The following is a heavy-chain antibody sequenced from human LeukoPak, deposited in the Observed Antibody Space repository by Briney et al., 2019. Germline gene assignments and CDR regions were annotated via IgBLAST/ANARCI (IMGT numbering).Heavy chain of an antibody. J-gene: IGHJ4*02. CDR2: INYGGTT. D-gene: IGHD3-10*01. CDR1: GGSITSSNYY. CDR3: ARYVVYGSGKYYFDY. V-gene: IGHV4-39*01. Sequence: SETLSLTCTVSGGSITSSNYYWSWIRQPPGKELEWVASINYGGTTYYNPSLKSRVTISVDTSKNQFSLRLSSVTAADTAVYLCARYVVYGSGKYYFDYWGQGSLVTVSS.